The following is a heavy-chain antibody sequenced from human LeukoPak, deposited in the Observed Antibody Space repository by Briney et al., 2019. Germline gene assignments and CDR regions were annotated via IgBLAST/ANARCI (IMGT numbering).Heavy chain of an antibody. CDR3: ARLTGWEHCSRTSCSNLDY. V-gene: IGHV1-2*02. CDR1: GYTFTGYY. D-gene: IGHD2-2*01. J-gene: IGHJ4*02. Sequence: ASVKVSCKASGYTFTGYYIHWVRQAPGQRLEWMGWINPKRGDTTYAQNLQGRVTLTSDTAISTAYMELSGLRSDDTAVYYCARLTGWEHCSRTSCSNLDYWGQGTLVTVSS. CDR2: INPKRGDT.